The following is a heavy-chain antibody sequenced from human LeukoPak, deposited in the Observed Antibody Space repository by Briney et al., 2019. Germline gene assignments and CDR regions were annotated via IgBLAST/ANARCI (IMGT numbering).Heavy chain of an antibody. CDR3: ARRSQRWLQHPHFDY. CDR2: INHSGST. Sequence: SETLSLTCAVYGGSFSGYYWSWIRQPPGKGLEWIGEINHSGSTNYNPSLKSRVTISVDTSKNQFSLKLSSVTAADTAVYYSARRSQRWLQHPHFDYWGQGTLVTVSS. D-gene: IGHD5-12*01. V-gene: IGHV4-34*01. J-gene: IGHJ4*02. CDR1: GGSFSGYY.